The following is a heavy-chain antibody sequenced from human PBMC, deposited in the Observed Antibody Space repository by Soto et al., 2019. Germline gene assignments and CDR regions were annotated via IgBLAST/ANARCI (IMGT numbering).Heavy chain of an antibody. V-gene: IGHV1-18*01. CDR3: ARGGLGWYFDL. D-gene: IGHD3-16*01. Sequence: ASVKVSCEACGDSFTSYGINWVRQAPGQGLEWMGWISAYNGNTNYVQKLQGRVTMTTDTSTSTAYMELRSLRSDDTAVYYCARGGLGWYFDLWGRGTLVTVSS. J-gene: IGHJ2*01. CDR1: GDSFTSYG. CDR2: ISAYNGNT.